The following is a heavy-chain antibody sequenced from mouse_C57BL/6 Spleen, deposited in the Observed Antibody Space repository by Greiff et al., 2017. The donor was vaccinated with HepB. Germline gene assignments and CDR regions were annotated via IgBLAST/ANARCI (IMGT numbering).Heavy chain of an antibody. D-gene: IGHD2-5*01. CDR1: GYTFTSYW. V-gene: IGHV1-64*01. Sequence: QVQLKQPGAELVKPGASVKLSCKASGYTFTSYWMHWVKQRPGQGLEWIGMIHPNSGSTNYNEKFKSKATLTVDKSSSTAYMQLSSLTSEDSAVYYCVNSNYEDAMDYWGQGTSVTVSS. CDR2: IHPNSGST. CDR3: VNSNYEDAMDY. J-gene: IGHJ4*01.